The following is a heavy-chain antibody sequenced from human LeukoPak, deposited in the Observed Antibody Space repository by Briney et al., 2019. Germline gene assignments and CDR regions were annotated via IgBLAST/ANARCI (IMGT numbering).Heavy chain of an antibody. V-gene: IGHV1-69*06. CDR3: ARGWAVRGYCSGGSCYENWFDP. J-gene: IGHJ5*02. CDR1: GGTFSSYA. CDR2: IIPIFGTA. D-gene: IGHD2-15*01. Sequence: ASVKVSCKASGGTFSSYAISWVRQAPGQGLEWMGGIIPIFGTANYAQKFQGRVTITADKSTSTAYMELSSLRSEDTAVYYCARGWAVRGYCSGGSCYENWFDPWGQGTLVTVSS.